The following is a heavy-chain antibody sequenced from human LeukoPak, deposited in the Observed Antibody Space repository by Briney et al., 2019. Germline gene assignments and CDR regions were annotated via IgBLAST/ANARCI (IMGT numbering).Heavy chain of an antibody. J-gene: IGHJ4*02. D-gene: IGHD2-15*01. V-gene: IGHV3-23*01. CDR2: ISASGASA. CDR1: GFTFSSFA. Sequence: QPGGSLRLSCAASGFTFSSFAMSWVRQAPGKGLEWVSAISASGASAYFADSVKGRFTISRDNSRNTLYLQMNSLRAEDTAVYYCAEVPRYCSGGSCYSGYFDYWGQGTLVTVSS. CDR3: AEVPRYCSGGSCYSGYFDY.